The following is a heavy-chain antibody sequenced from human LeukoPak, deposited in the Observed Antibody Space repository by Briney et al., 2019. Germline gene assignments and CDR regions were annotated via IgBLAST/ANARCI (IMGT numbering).Heavy chain of an antibody. CDR3: VSQRDHRVAVAGSFDN. CDR2: ISDRGGTT. V-gene: IGHV3-23*01. J-gene: IGHJ4*02. CDR1: GFTFGSYA. Sequence: TGGSLRLSCAASGFTFGSYAMNWVRQAPGKGLEWVAVISDRGGTTYYADSVKGRFTTSRDNSKNTLYLQMTSLRVEDTAVYFCVSQRDHRVAVAGSFDNWGQGTLISVSP. D-gene: IGHD6-19*01.